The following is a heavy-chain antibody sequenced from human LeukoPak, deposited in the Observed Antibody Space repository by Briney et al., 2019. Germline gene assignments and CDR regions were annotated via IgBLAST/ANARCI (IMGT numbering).Heavy chain of an antibody. CDR2: ISDSGDFT. D-gene: IGHD6-19*01. Sequence: PGGSLRLSCAASGFIFSTYGMHWVRQAPGKGLEWVSSISDSGDFTYYADSVKGRFTISRDNSKNTLFVQMSSLRAEDTAVYYCAKGSRQFSRDKAGPIDYWGQGTLVTVSS. V-gene: IGHV3-23*01. CDR3: AKGSRQFSRDKAGPIDY. J-gene: IGHJ4*02. CDR1: GFIFSTYG.